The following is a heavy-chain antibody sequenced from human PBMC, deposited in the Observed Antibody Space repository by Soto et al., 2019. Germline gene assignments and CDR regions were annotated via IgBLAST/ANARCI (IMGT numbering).Heavy chain of an antibody. CDR1: GGSISSYY. V-gene: IGHV4-4*07. CDR3: ARDIVVGGGPCGDWFDP. CDR2: IYTRGST. Sequence: SETLSLTCTVSGGSISSYYWSWIRQPAGKGLEWIGRIYTRGSTNYNPSLKSRVTMSVDTSKNQFSLKLSSVTVADTAVYYCARDIVVGGGPCGDWFDPWGQGTLVTVSS. D-gene: IGHD2-2*01. J-gene: IGHJ5*02.